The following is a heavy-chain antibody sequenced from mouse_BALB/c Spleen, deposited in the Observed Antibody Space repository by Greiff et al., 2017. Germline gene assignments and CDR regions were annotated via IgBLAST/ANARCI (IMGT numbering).Heavy chain of an antibody. V-gene: IGHV5-6-5*01. CDR2: ISSGGST. CDR1: GFTFSSYA. Sequence: EVKLMESGGGLVKPGGSLKLSCAASGFTFSSYAMSWVRQTPEKRLEWVASISSGGSTYYPDSVKGRFTISRDNARNILYLQMSSLRSEDTAMYYCARDYYGSSWDYWGQGTTLTVSS. D-gene: IGHD1-1*01. CDR3: ARDYYGSSWDY. J-gene: IGHJ2*01.